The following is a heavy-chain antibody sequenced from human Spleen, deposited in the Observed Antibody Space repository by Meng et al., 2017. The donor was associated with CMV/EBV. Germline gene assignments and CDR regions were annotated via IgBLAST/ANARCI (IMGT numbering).Heavy chain of an antibody. CDR1: GFTFSNAW. V-gene: IGHV3-7*01. J-gene: IGHJ4*02. D-gene: IGHD2-15*01. CDR2: IQQDGSER. CDR3: ARTRSSRHFDY. Sequence: GGSLRLSCAASGFTFSNAWMSWVRQAPGKGLEWVANIQQDGSERNYVGSMKGRFTISRDNAKNSLYLQINSLRAEDTAVYYCARTRSSRHFDYWGQGTLVTISS.